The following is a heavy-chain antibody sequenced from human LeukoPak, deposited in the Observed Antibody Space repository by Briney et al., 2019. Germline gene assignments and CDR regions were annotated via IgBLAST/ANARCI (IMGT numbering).Heavy chain of an antibody. D-gene: IGHD6-13*01. V-gene: IGHV3-23*01. J-gene: IGHJ4*02. CDR1: GLSFSRYA. CDR2: ISGSGGDT. Sequence: GSLRLSCAASGLSFSRYAMNWVRQAPGKGLEWVSAISGSGGDTFYADSVKGRFTTSRDNSKSTVFLQINSLSDDDTAVYYCAKAPYLTSWYLFEYWGQGTLVTVSS. CDR3: AKAPYLTSWYLFEY.